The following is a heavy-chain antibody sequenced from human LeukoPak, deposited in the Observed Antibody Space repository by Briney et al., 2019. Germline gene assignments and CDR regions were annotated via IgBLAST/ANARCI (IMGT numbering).Heavy chain of an antibody. CDR1: GFTFSSYS. CDR2: ISSSSSTI. J-gene: IGHJ4*02. D-gene: IGHD3-10*01. V-gene: IGHV3-48*01. CDR3: VKLGGYGSGSYYNDLPFDY. Sequence: GGSLRLSCAASGFTFSSYSMNWVRQAPGKGLEWASYISSSSSTIYYADSVKGRFTISRDNAKNSLYLQMNSLRAEDTAVYYCVKLGGYGSGSYYNDLPFDYWGQGTLVTVSS.